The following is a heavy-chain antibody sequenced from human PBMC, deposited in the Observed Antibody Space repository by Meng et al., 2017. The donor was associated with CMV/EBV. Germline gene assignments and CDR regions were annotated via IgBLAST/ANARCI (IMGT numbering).Heavy chain of an antibody. J-gene: IGHJ5*02. CDR1: GGSFSGYY. Sequence: SETLSLTCAVYGGSFSGYYWSWISQPPGKGLEWIGEINHSGSTNYNPSLKSRVTISVDTSKNQFSLKLSSVTAADTAVYYCARKPLLRHWFDPWGQGTLVTVSS. V-gene: IGHV4-34*01. CDR3: ARKPLLRHWFDP. CDR2: INHSGST. D-gene: IGHD2-8*01.